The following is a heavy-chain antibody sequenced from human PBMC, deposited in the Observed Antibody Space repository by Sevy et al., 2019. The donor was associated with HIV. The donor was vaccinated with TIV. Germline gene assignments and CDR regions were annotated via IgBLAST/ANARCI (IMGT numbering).Heavy chain of an antibody. CDR3: TTDVGATQRFAY. Sequence: GGSLRLSCAASGFTFSNAWMSWVRQAPGKGLEWVCRIKSKIDGGTTDYAAPVKGRFTIYRDDSKNTLYLQMTSLKTEDTAVYYCTTDVGATQRFAYWGQGTLVTVSS. V-gene: IGHV3-15*01. CDR2: IKSKIDGGTT. J-gene: IGHJ4*02. D-gene: IGHD1-26*01. CDR1: GFTFSNAW.